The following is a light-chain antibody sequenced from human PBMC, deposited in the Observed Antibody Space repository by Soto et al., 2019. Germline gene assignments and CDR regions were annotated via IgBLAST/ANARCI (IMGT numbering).Light chain of an antibody. CDR1: QTISSW. J-gene: IGKJ1*01. CDR3: QHHNSYSEA. Sequence: DIQMTQSPSTLSGSVGDRVTITCRASQTISSWLAWYQQKPGKAPKLLIYKASTLKSGVPSRFSGSGSGTAFTLTISSLQPDDFATYYCQHHNSYSEAFGQGTKVELK. CDR2: KAS. V-gene: IGKV1-5*03.